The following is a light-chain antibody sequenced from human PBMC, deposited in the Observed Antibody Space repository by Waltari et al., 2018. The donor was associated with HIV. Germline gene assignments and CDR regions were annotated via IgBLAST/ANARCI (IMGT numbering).Light chain of an antibody. Sequence: QSVLTQTPSASGTPGQRVTISCSGSSSNIGSHYVYWNRQPPGTAPKLLIYRNNQRPSGVPDRFSGSKSGTSASLAISGLRSEDEADYYCAAWDNSLSVLVVFGGGTKLTVL. CDR2: RNN. CDR1: SSNIGSHY. J-gene: IGLJ2*01. V-gene: IGLV1-47*01. CDR3: AAWDNSLSVLVV.